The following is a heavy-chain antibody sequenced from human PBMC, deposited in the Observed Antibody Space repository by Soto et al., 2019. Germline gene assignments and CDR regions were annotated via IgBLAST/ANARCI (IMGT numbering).Heavy chain of an antibody. J-gene: IGHJ6*02. Sequence: SETLSLTCTVSGGSISSGGYYWSWIRQHPGKGLEWIGYIYYSGSTYYNPSLKSRVTISVDTSKNQFSLKLSSVTAADTAVYYCAGATITMVRGVKGQYYCGMDVWGQGTTVTVSS. CDR1: GGSISSGGYY. CDR3: AGATITMVRGVKGQYYCGMDV. V-gene: IGHV4-31*03. D-gene: IGHD3-10*01. CDR2: IYYSGST.